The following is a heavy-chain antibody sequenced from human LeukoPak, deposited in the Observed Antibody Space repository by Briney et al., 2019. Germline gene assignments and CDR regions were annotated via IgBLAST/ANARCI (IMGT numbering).Heavy chain of an antibody. CDR1: GFTFNSYA. V-gene: IGHV3-23*01. CDR3: AKDDRRDAYGTFDY. CDR2: ISGSGGNT. D-gene: IGHD5-24*01. J-gene: IGHJ4*02. Sequence: GGSLRLSCAASGFTFNSYAMTWVRQAPGKGLEWVSTISGSGGNTYYADSVKGRFTISRDNSKTTLYLKMNSLRAEDTAVFYCAKDDRRDAYGTFDYWGPGTLVTVSS.